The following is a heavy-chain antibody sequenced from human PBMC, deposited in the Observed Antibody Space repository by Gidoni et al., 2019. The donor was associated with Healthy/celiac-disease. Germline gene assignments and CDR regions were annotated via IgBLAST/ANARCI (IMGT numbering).Heavy chain of an antibody. CDR2: IWYDGSNK. V-gene: IGHV3-33*01. J-gene: IGHJ5*02. Sequence: QVQLVESGGGVVQPGRSLRLSCAASGFTFSSYGMHWVRQAPGKGLEWVAVIWYDGSNKYYADSVKGRFTISRDNSKNTLYLQMNSLRAEDTAVYYCARDLTTVTANWFDPWGQGTLVTVSS. D-gene: IGHD4-17*01. CDR3: ARDLTTVTANWFDP. CDR1: GFTFSSYG.